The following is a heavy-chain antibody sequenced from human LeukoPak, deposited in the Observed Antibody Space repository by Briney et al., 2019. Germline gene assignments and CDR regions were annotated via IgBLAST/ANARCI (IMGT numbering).Heavy chain of an antibody. D-gene: IGHD4-17*01. CDR2: ISYDGSNK. Sequence: GGSLRLSCAASGFTFSSYAMHWVRQAPGKGLEWVAVISYDGSNKYYADSVKGRFTISRDNSKNTLYLQMNSLRAEDTAVYYCARVMRYGDYYYYYMDVWGKGTTVTVSS. CDR1: GFTFSSYA. V-gene: IGHV3-30*04. CDR3: ARVMRYGDYYYYYMDV. J-gene: IGHJ6*03.